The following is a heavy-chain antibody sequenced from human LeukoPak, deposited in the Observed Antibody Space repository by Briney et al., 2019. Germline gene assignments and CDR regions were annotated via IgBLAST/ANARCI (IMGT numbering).Heavy chain of an antibody. J-gene: IGHJ2*01. CDR2: ISSSSSYI. D-gene: IGHD3-9*01. CDR3: ARFLKTGYWAQYYYFDL. CDR1: GFTFSSYS. Sequence: GGSLRLSCAASGFTFSSYSMNWVRQAPGKGLEWVSSISSSSSYIYYADSVKGRFTISRDNAKNELYLQMNSLRAEDTAVYYCARFLKTGYWAQYYYFDLWGRGTLVTVSS. V-gene: IGHV3-21*01.